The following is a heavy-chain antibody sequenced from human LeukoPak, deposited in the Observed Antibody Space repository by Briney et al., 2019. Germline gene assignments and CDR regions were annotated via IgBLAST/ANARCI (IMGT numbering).Heavy chain of an antibody. CDR3: ARGQWQIDY. D-gene: IGHD6-19*01. CDR1: GVSISHYY. Sequence: SETLSLTCTVSGVSISHYYWTWIRQPAGGGPEWIGRIDTNGSTNYNPSLESRVTMSSDTSNNQFSLNLMSVAAADTAVYYCARGQWQIDYWGQGVLVTVSP. V-gene: IGHV4-4*07. CDR2: IDTNGST. J-gene: IGHJ4*02.